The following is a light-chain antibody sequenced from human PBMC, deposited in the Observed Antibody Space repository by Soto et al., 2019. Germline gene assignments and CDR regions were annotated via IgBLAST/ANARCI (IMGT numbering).Light chain of an antibody. J-gene: IGKJ1*01. CDR2: DAS. CDR3: QQYHSYWT. CDR1: QNINKW. Sequence: DIQLTQSPSTLSASVGDRVTITCRASQNINKWLAWYQQNPGKAPKLLIYDASSLESGVPLRFSGSGSGTEFTLTISSLQADDSATYFCQQYHSYWTFGQGTTVEVK. V-gene: IGKV1-5*01.